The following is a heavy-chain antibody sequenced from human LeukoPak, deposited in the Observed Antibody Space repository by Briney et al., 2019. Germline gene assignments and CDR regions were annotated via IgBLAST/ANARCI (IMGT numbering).Heavy chain of an antibody. CDR2: IYYSGST. CDR1: GGSVSSGSYY. V-gene: IGHV4-31*03. Sequence: SETLSLTCTVSGGSVSSGSYYWSWIRQHPGKGLEWIGYIYYSGSTYYNPSLKSRVTISVDTSKNQFSLKLSSVTAADTAVYYCARRNLEDAFDIWGQGTMVTVSS. J-gene: IGHJ3*02. CDR3: ARRNLEDAFDI. D-gene: IGHD1-14*01.